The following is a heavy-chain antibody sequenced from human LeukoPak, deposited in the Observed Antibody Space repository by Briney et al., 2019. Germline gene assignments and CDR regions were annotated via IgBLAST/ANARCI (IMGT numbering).Heavy chain of an antibody. V-gene: IGHV4-31*03. CDR1: GGSISSGAYY. D-gene: IGHD6-13*01. CDR3: ARRLSGYSSSWFWFDP. CDR2: ISNSGST. Sequence: SETLSLTCTVSGGSISSGAYYWTWIRQHPGKGLEWIGYISNSGSTYYNPSLKSRVTKTVDTSKNQFSLHLSSVTAADTAVYYCARRLSGYSSSWFWFDPWGQGTLVTVSS. J-gene: IGHJ5*02.